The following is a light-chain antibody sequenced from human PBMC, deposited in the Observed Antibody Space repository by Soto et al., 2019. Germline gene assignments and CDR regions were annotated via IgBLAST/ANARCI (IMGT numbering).Light chain of an antibody. CDR1: QAVSTNY. CDR3: QQYNSYPT. V-gene: IGKV3-20*01. Sequence: IVLTQSPGTLSLSPGERATLSCRASQAVSTNYLAWYQQKPGQAPRLLIFGASSRATGIPDRFSGSGSGTDFTLTNSKLEPDDFATYYCQQYNSYPTFGQGTKVEIK. J-gene: IGKJ1*01. CDR2: GAS.